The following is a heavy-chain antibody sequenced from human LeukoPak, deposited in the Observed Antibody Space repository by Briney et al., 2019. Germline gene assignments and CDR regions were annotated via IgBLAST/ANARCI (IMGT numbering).Heavy chain of an antibody. CDR2: ITVSTTWT. V-gene: IGHV3-23*01. D-gene: IGHD3-10*02. CDR3: ARELVSSGTGYFDL. J-gene: IGHJ2*01. Sequence: GWSLRLSCEASGFTFGSFGMTWVRQAPGKGLQWVSAITVSTTWTYYAASVKGRFTISRDNSQNTLHLQMNSLRADDTAVYYCARELVSSGTGYFDLWGRGTLVTVSS. CDR1: GFTFGSFG.